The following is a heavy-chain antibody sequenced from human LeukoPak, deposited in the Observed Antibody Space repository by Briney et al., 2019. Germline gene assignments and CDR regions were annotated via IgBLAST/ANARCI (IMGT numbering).Heavy chain of an antibody. D-gene: IGHD6-19*01. CDR2: INPSGGST. Sequence: ASVKVSCKASGYTFTSYYMHWVRQAPGQGLEWMGIINPSGGSTSYAQKFQGRVTMTRDTTTSTVYMELSSLRSKDTAVYYCARATVAGRGYFDYWGQGTLVTVSS. CDR3: ARATVAGRGYFDY. CDR1: GYTFTSYY. J-gene: IGHJ4*02. V-gene: IGHV1-46*03.